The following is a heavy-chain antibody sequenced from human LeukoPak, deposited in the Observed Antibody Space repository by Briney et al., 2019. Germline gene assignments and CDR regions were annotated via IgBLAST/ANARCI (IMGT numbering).Heavy chain of an antibody. J-gene: IGHJ6*02. CDR1: GGSISSSSDS. D-gene: IGHD3-9*01. CDR3: ARQSSDILTGYYRGPYYYYGMDV. CDR2: IYYSGST. V-gene: IGHV4-39*01. Sequence: PSETLSLTCTVFGGSISSSSDSWDWIRQPPGKGLEWIGTIYYSGSTYYNPSLKSRVTMSVDTSKNQFSLKLSSVTAADTAVYYCARQSSDILTGYYRGPYYYYGMDVWGQGTTVTVSS.